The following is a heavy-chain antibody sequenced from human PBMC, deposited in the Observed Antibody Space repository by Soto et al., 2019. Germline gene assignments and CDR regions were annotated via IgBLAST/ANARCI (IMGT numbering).Heavy chain of an antibody. CDR1: GFTFSNYW. CDR2: IKQDGSQQ. CDR3: GGGRAFDF. J-gene: IGHJ4*02. Sequence: EVQLVESGGGLVQPGGSLRLSCAASGFTFSNYWMKWVRQAPGKGLEWVANIKQDGSQQYYLDSVKGRFTVSRDNAKNSLYLQMNSLRADDTAVYYCGGGRAFDFWGQGTLVTVSS. V-gene: IGHV3-7*01.